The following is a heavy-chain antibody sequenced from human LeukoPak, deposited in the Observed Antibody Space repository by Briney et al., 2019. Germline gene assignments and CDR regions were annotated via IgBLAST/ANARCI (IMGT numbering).Heavy chain of an antibody. J-gene: IGHJ4*02. CDR3: ARGHSSGRDYYFDY. CDR1: GYSFITYS. CDR2: ISGYSGNT. D-gene: IGHD6-19*01. V-gene: IGHV1-18*01. Sequence: GASVKVSCKTSGYSFITYSINWVRQAPGQGLEWMGWISGYSGNTNYAQELQGRVTMTIDTSTGTAYMEVRSLRSDDTAVYYCARGHSSGRDYYFDYWGQGTLATVSS.